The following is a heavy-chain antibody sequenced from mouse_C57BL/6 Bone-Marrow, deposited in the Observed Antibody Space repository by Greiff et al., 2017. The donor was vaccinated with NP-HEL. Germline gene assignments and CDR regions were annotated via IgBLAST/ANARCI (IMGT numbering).Heavy chain of an antibody. Sequence: QVQLQQSGPGLVQPSQSLSITCTVSGFSLTSYGVHWVRQSPGKGLEWLGVIWSGGSTDNNAAFISRMSISKDNSKSQVFFKMNSLQAEDTAIYYCASLRYYFDYWGQGTTLTVSS. CDR1: GFSLTSYG. CDR3: ASLRYYFDY. V-gene: IGHV2-2*01. CDR2: IWSGGST. J-gene: IGHJ2*01. D-gene: IGHD1-1*01.